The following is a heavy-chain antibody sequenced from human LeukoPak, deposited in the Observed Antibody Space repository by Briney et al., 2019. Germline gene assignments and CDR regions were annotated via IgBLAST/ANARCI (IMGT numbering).Heavy chain of an antibody. D-gene: IGHD1-1*01. CDR3: ARWEGTRQYYFDY. V-gene: IGHV3-23*01. CDR2: IRIGGGGT. J-gene: IGHJ4*02. Sequence: GGSLRLSCAASGFELTTYAMTWVRQAPAKGLEWVSSIRIGGGGTYYADSVKGRFTISRDDSKNTLYLQMNSLKSEDTAVYYCARWEGTRQYYFDYWGRGTLVTVSS. CDR1: GFELTTYA.